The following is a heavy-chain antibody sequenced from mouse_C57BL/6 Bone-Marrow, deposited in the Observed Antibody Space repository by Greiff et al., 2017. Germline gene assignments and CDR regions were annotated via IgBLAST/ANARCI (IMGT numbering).Heavy chain of an antibody. CDR3: ARGYYSNY. D-gene: IGHD2-5*01. J-gene: IGHJ2*01. CDR2: IDPSDSDT. Sequence: QVQLQQPGAELVMPGASVQLSCKASGYTFTSYWMHWVKPRPGQGLEWIGEIDPSDSDTNYNQKCKGKSTLTVDKSSNTAYMQLSSLTSEDSAVYYCARGYYSNYWGQGTTLTVSS. V-gene: IGHV1-69*01. CDR1: GYTFTSYW.